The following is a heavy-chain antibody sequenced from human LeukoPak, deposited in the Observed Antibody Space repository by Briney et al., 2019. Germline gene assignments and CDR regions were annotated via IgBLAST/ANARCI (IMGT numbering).Heavy chain of an antibody. D-gene: IGHD5-18*01. CDR1: GGSISSYY. CDR2: IYYSGST. CDR3: ARGQGNVDTADDY. J-gene: IGHJ4*02. Sequence: SETLSLTCTVSGGSISSYYWSWIRQPPGKGLEWIGYIYYSGSTNYNPSLKSRVTISVDTSKNQFSLKLSSVTAADTAVYYCARGQGNVDTADDYWGQGTLVTVSS. V-gene: IGHV4-59*01.